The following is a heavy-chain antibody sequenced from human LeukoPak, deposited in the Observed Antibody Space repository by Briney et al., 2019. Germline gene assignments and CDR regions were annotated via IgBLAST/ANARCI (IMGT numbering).Heavy chain of an antibody. CDR1: GFIFSSCW. J-gene: IGHJ4*02. Sequence: PGGSLRLSCAASGFIFSSCWMSWVRQAPGKGLEWVASINPDGSQKLYVDSVKGRFTISRDNTKSSLYLQMNSLGAEDTAMYYCAKLLGTATTYDSWGQGTRVTVSS. CDR2: INPDGSQK. V-gene: IGHV3-7*01. D-gene: IGHD5-24*01. CDR3: AKLLGTATTYDS.